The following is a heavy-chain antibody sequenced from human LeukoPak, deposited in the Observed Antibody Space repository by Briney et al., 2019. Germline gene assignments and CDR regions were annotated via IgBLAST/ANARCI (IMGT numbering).Heavy chain of an antibody. CDR1: GYSISSGYY. J-gene: IGHJ4*02. D-gene: IGHD3-3*01. CDR3: ASYDFWSGYLDY. Sequence: SETLSLTCTVSGYSISSGYYWGWIRQPPGKGLEWIGSIYHSGSTYYNPSLKSRVTISGDMSKNQFSLKLSFVTAADTAVYYCASYDFWSGYLDYWGQGTLVTVSS. CDR2: IYHSGST. V-gene: IGHV4-38-2*02.